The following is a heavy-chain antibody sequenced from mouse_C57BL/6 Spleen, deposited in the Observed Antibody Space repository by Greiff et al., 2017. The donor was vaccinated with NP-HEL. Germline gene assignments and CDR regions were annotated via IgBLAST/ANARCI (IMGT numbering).Heavy chain of an antibody. J-gene: IGHJ4*01. D-gene: IGHD1-1*01. CDR1: GFSLTSYG. Sequence: VKLMESGPGLVAPSQSLSITCTVSGFSLTSYGVHWVRQPPGKGLEWLVVIWSDGSTTYNSALKSRLSISKDNSKSQVFLKMNSLQTDDTAMYYCARNEIYYYGNYAMDYWGQGTSVTVSS. CDR3: ARNEIYYYGNYAMDY. CDR2: IWSDGST. V-gene: IGHV2-6*02.